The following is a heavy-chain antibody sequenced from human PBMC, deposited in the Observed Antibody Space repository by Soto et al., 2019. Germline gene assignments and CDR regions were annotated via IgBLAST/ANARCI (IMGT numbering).Heavy chain of an antibody. CDR1: GFTFSSYG. CDR3: AKVSYGSGSSYGMDV. D-gene: IGHD3-10*01. V-gene: IGHV3-30*18. CDR2: ISYDGSNK. J-gene: IGHJ6*02. Sequence: QVQLVESGGGVVQPGRSLRLSCAASGFTFSSYGMHWVRQAPGKGLEWVAVISYDGSNKYYADSVKGRLTISRDNSKNTLYLQMNRLRAEDTAVYYCAKVSYGSGSSYGMDVWGQGTTVTVSS.